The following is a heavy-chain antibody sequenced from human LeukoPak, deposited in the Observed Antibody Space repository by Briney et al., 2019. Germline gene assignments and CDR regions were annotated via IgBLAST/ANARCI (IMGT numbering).Heavy chain of an antibody. Sequence: ASVKVSCKASGYTFINYGITWVRQAPGQGLEWMGWISPYNGNTKYLQKLQGRVTMTTDTSTSTAYMEVRSLRSEDTAVYYCARDLGYYDSSGYYHYYFDYWGQGTLVTVSS. CDR3: ARDLGYYDSSGYYHYYFDY. CDR1: GYTFINYG. CDR2: ISPYNGNT. V-gene: IGHV1-18*01. D-gene: IGHD3-22*01. J-gene: IGHJ4*02.